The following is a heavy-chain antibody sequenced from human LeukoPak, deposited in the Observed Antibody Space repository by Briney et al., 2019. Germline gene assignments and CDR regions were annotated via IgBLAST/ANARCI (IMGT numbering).Heavy chain of an antibody. CDR2: INHSGST. V-gene: IGHV4-34*01. J-gene: IGHJ3*02. D-gene: IGHD3-3*01. CDR1: GGSFSGYY. Sequence: SETLSLTCAVYGGSFSGYYWSWIRQPPGKGLEWIGEINHSGSTNYNPSLKSRVTISVDTSKNQFSLKLSSVTAADTSVYYCERLRLKYYDFWSGYSQGAFDSWGQGTMVTVSS. CDR3: ERLRLKYYDFWSGYSQGAFDS.